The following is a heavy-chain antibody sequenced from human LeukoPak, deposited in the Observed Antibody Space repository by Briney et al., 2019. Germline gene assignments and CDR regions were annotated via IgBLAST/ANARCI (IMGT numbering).Heavy chain of an antibody. V-gene: IGHV1-24*01. CDR1: GYTLTELS. Sequence: ASVKVSCKVAGYTLTELSMHLVRQAPGKGLEWMGGFDPEDGETIYAQKFQGRVTMIEDTSTDTAYMELSSLRSEDTAVYYCATVGYDNSGYYWDCWGQGTLVTVSS. CDR2: FDPEDGET. CDR3: ATVGYDNSGYYWDC. D-gene: IGHD3-22*01. J-gene: IGHJ4*02.